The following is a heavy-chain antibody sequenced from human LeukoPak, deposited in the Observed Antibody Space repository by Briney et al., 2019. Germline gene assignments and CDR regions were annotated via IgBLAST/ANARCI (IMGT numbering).Heavy chain of an antibody. CDR3: ARLTYCSSTSCYGGELDY. D-gene: IGHD2-2*01. CDR2: IYYSGST. J-gene: IGHJ4*02. CDR1: GGSISDSSYY. V-gene: IGHV4-39*02. Sequence: SETLSLTCTVSGGSISDSSYYWGWIRQPPGKGLEWIGSIYYSGSTYYTPSLKSRVSISVDTSTNHFSLKLSSVTAADTAVYYCARLTYCSSTSCYGGELDYWGQGTLVTVSS.